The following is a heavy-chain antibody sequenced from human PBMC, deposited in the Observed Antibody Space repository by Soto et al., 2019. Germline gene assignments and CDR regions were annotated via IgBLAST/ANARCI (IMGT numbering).Heavy chain of an antibody. D-gene: IGHD3-9*01. Sequence: GGSLRLSCAASGFTFSSYAMSWFRQAPGKGLEWVSAISGSGGSTYYADSVKGRFTISRDNSKNTLYLQMNSLRAEDTAVYYCSRDDSDWFFNWGRGTPVTVPQ. CDR1: GFTFSSYA. J-gene: IGHJ4*02. V-gene: IGHV3-23*01. CDR3: SRDDSDWFFN. CDR2: ISGSGGST.